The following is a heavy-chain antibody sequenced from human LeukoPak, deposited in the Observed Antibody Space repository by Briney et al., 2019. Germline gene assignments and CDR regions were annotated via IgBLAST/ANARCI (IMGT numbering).Heavy chain of an antibody. J-gene: IGHJ4*02. CDR2: IYHSGST. D-gene: IGHD3-22*01. V-gene: IGHV4-4*02. CDR3: ARGGYYDSSGHDY. CDR1: GGSISSSNW. Sequence: PSETLSLTCAVSGGSISSSNWWSWVRQPPGKGLEWIGEIYHSGSTNYNPSLKSRVTISVDKSKNQFSLKLSSVTAAVTAVYYCARGGYYDSSGHDYWGQGTLVTVSS.